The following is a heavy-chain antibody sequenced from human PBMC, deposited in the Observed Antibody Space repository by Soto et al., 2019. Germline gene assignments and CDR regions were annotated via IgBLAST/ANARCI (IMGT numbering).Heavy chain of an antibody. CDR2: IYNSGST. CDR1: GGSISSYY. D-gene: IGHD3-10*01. V-gene: IGHV4-59*08. Sequence: SETLSLTCTVSGGSISSYYWTWIRQPPGKGLEWIGFIYNSGSTHYNPSLRSRVTISVDTSKTQFSLKLRSVTAADTAVYYCASMGYHYGSGSYPLDYWGQGTLVTFSS. J-gene: IGHJ4*02. CDR3: ASMGYHYGSGSYPLDY.